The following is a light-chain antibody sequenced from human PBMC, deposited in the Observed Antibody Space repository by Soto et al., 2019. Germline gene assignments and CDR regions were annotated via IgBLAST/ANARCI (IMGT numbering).Light chain of an antibody. Sequence: IPMTQSPATLSASIGDTVTILCRASQSINRWLAWYQQKPGEAPKLLIYDASSLQSGVPSRFSGSGSGTEFTLTISSLQPEDFATYYCQQLNSYPLGQGTRLEIK. V-gene: IGKV1-5*02. CDR3: QQLNSYP. CDR1: QSINRW. CDR2: DAS. J-gene: IGKJ5*01.